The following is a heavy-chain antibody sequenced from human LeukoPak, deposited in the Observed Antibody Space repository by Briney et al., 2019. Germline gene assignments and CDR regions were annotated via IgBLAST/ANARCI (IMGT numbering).Heavy chain of an antibody. V-gene: IGHV4-4*07. J-gene: IGHJ4*02. CDR2: IYKSGST. CDR3: AREEYFQDSNGYSYYFHS. Sequence: PSETLSLTCTVSGGSIGWDYWSWIRQSAGQGLEWIGRIYKSGSTNYNPSFRRRVTMSVDTSKNQFSLHVTSVTAADTAVYYCAREEYFQDSNGYSYYFHSWGQGSLVTVSS. D-gene: IGHD3-22*01. CDR1: GGSIGWDY.